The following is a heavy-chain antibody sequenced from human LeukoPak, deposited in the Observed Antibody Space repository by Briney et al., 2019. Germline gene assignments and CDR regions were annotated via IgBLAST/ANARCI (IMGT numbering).Heavy chain of an antibody. CDR2: IYSGGMT. J-gene: IGHJ4*02. V-gene: IGHV4-39*01. D-gene: IGHD1-14*01. CDR3: ARHFDHPTAYFDS. CDR1: GGSISSCDYY. Sequence: SETLSLTCTVTGGSISSCDYYWSWLRQPPGKGLEWIASIYSGGMTFYSPSLKSRLTISADTSRNHFSLRLSSVTAADTDLYFCARHFDHPTAYFDSWGQGSLVTVSS.